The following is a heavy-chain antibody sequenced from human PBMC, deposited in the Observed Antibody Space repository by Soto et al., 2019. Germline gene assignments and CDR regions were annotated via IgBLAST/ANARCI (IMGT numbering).Heavy chain of an antibody. CDR2: INHSGST. CDR3: ARRPYRGVIGAVAY. V-gene: IGHV4-34*01. D-gene: IGHD3-16*02. J-gene: IGHJ4*02. Sequence: QVQLQQWGAGLLKPSETLSLTCAVYGGSFSGYYWSWIRQPPGKGLEWMGEINHSGSTNYNSSLKSRGTTSVDKSKNQFSSKMSSVTAADTAVYYCARRPYRGVIGAVAYWGQGTLVTVSS. CDR1: GGSFSGYY.